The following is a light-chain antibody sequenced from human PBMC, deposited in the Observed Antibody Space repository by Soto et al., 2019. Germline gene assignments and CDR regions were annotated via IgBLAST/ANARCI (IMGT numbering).Light chain of an antibody. V-gene: IGLV4-69*01. CDR1: SGHSSYA. Sequence: QLVLTQSPSASASLGASVKLTCTLSSGHSSYAIAWHQQQPEKGPRYLMKLNSDGSHSKGDGLPDRFSGSSSGAERYLTISSLQSEDEADYYCQTWGTGIVVFGGGTKVTVL. J-gene: IGLJ2*01. CDR3: QTWGTGIVV. CDR2: LNSDGSH.